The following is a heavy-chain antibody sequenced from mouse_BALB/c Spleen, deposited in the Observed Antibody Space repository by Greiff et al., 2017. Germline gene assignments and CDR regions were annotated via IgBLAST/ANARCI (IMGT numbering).Heavy chain of an antibody. V-gene: IGHV1S137*01. CDR1: GYTFTDYA. CDR3: AKTGLDYDYAMDY. CDR2: ISTYYGDA. D-gene: IGHD2-4*01. J-gene: IGHJ4*01. Sequence: VQLQQSGAELVRPGVSVKISCKGSGYTFTDYAMHWVKQSHAKSLEWIGVISTYYGDASYNQKFKGKATMTVDKSSSTAYMELARLTSEDSAIYYCAKTGLDYDYAMDYWGQGTSVTVSS.